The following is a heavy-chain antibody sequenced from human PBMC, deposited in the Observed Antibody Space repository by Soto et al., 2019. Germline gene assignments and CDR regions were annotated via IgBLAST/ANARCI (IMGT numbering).Heavy chain of an antibody. D-gene: IGHD4-17*01. Sequence: GESLKISCKGSGYTFTTFWIGWVRQLPGKGLEWMGIIYPGDSDTRYSPSFRGQVTISADKSITTVYLQWSSLKASDTAMYYCPRLSHVYGDYAGAFDTWGQGTMVTVSS. CDR3: PRLSHVYGDYAGAFDT. V-gene: IGHV5-51*01. CDR1: GYTFTTFW. CDR2: IYPGDSDT. J-gene: IGHJ3*02.